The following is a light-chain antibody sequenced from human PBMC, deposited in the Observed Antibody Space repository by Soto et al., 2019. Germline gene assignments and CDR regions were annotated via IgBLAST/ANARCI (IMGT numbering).Light chain of an antibody. CDR3: QQHGSSPWT. CDR1: QSVSSSY. V-gene: IGKV3-20*01. CDR2: DAS. J-gene: IGKJ1*01. Sequence: EIVLTQSPGTLSLSPGERATLSCRASQSVSSSYLAWYQQKPGQAPRLLIYDASTRATGIPARFSGSGSGTDFTLTISRLEPEDFAVYYCQQHGSSPWTFGQGTKVEIK.